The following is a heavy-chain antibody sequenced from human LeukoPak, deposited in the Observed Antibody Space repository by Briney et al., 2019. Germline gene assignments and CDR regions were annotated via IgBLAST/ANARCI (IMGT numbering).Heavy chain of an antibody. CDR2: ISSNGGST. D-gene: IGHD3-3*01. J-gene: IGHJ4*02. V-gene: IGHV3-64*01. Sequence: GGSLRLSCAASGLTFSGYAMHGVRQAPGKGLEYVSAISSNGGSTYYANSMKGRLTISRDNSKNTLYLQRGSLRAEDMAVYYCARLYDFWSGYHMGIDYWGQGTLVTVSS. CDR1: GLTFSGYA. CDR3: ARLYDFWSGYHMGIDY.